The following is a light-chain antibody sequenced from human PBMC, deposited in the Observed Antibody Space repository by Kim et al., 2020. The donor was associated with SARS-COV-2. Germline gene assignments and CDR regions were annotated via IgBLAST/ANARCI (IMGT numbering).Light chain of an antibody. J-gene: IGLJ1*01. CDR2: DVR. CDR3: YSYTSSSTYV. V-gene: IGLV2-14*03. Sequence: GQSITTPCTGTSSDVGGYNYVSWYQQHPGKVPKVMIYDVRNRPSGVSNRFSGSKSGSTASLTISGLQPEDEADYYCYSYTSSSTYVFGSGTKVTVL. CDR1: SSDVGGYNY.